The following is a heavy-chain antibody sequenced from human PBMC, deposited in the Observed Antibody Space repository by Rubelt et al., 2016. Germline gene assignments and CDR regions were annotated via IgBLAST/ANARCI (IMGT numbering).Heavy chain of an antibody. CDR2: FDPEDGET. CDR3: ATFGGSYYSLWGFDY. J-gene: IGHJ4*02. D-gene: IGHD1-26*01. CDR1: GYTLTELS. V-gene: IGHV1-24*01. Sequence: QVQLVQSGAEVKKPGASVKVSCKVSGYTLTELSMHWVRQAPGKGLEWMGGFDPEDGETIYAQKFQGRFTMTEYTSTDTAYMELSSLRSEDTAVYYCATFGGSYYSLWGFDYWGQGTLFTVSS.